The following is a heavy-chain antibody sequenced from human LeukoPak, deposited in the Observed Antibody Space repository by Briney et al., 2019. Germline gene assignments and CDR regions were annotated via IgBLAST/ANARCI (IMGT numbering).Heavy chain of an antibody. CDR1: GGSLSGYY. CDR2: INHSGST. D-gene: IGHD3-9*01. V-gene: IGHV4-34*01. J-gene: IGHJ6*03. CDR3: ASLPGFYYYYYYMDV. Sequence: SETLSLTCAVYGGSLSGYYWSWIRQPPGKGLEWIGEINHSGSTNYNPSLKSRVTISVDTSKNQFSLKLSSVTAADTAVYYCASLPGFYYYYYYMDVWGKGTTVTVSS.